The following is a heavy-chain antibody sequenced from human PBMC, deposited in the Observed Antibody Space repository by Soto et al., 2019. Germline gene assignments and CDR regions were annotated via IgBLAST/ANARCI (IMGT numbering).Heavy chain of an antibody. CDR1: GISFVDYA. Sequence: SLRLSCVVSGISFVDYAMHWVRQVPGKGLEWVSGINWDSGDIGYADSVKGRFTISRDNAKNSLYLQMNSLKTEDTALYYCAKDTAPGFYDANGHLDYWGQGTPVTVSS. CDR2: INWDSGDI. J-gene: IGHJ4*02. D-gene: IGHD2-8*01. CDR3: AKDTAPGFYDANGHLDY. V-gene: IGHV3-9*01.